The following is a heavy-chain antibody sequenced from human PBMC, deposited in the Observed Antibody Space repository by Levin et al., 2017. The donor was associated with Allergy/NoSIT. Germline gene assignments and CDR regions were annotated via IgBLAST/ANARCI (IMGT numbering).Heavy chain of an antibody. CDR2: INHSGST. Sequence: SETLSLTCAVYGGSFSGYYWSWIRQPPGKGLEWIGEINHSGSTNYNPSLKSRVTISVDTSKNQFSLKLSSVTAADTAVYYCARGSTRYCSGGSCYSVAFDIWGQGTMVTVSS. J-gene: IGHJ3*02. V-gene: IGHV4-34*01. D-gene: IGHD2-15*01. CDR3: ARGSTRYCSGGSCYSVAFDI. CDR1: GGSFSGYY.